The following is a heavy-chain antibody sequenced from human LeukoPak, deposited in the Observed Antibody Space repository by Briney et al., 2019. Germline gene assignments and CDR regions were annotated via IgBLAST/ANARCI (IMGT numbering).Heavy chain of an antibody. D-gene: IGHD3-3*01. V-gene: IGHV5-51*01. CDR3: ARHRVTIFGVVTDIDY. CDR1: GYSFTSYW. J-gene: IGHJ4*02. CDR2: IYPGDSDT. Sequence: HGESLKISCKGSGYSFTSYWIGWVRQMPGKGLEWMGIIYPGDSDTRYSPSFQGQVTISADKSISTAYLQWSSLKASDTAMYYCARHRVTIFGVVTDIDYWGQGTLVTVSS.